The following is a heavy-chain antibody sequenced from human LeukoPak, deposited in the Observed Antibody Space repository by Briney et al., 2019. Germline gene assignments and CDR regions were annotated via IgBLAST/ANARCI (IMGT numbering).Heavy chain of an antibody. Sequence: SVKVSCKASGGTLSGYAISWVRQAPGQGLEWMGGIIPIYGTPHSAQKFQGRVTITTDESTSTAFMDLSSLRSEDTAVHYCARGKLGYYYYHMDAWGKGTTVTVSS. V-gene: IGHV1-69*05. CDR3: ARGKLGYYYYHMDA. J-gene: IGHJ6*03. CDR2: IIPIYGTP. CDR1: GGTLSGYA. D-gene: IGHD3-3*02.